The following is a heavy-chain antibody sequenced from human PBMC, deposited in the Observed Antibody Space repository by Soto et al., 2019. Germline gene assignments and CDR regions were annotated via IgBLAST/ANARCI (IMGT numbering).Heavy chain of an antibody. V-gene: IGHV3-48*03. D-gene: IGHD3-3*01. Sequence: PGGSLRLSCAASGFTFSSYEMNWVRQAPGKGLEWVSYISSSGNTIYNADSVKGRFTVSRDNAKNSLYLQMNSLRAEDTAVYYCARARYGAVDVFDYWGQGTLVTVSS. CDR1: GFTFSSYE. CDR3: ARARYGAVDVFDY. J-gene: IGHJ4*02. CDR2: ISSSGNTI.